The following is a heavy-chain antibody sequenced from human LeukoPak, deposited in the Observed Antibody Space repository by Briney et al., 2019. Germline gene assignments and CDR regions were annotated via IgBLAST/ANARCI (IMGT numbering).Heavy chain of an antibody. V-gene: IGHV4-61*02. CDR2: IYTSGST. Sequence: SQTLSLTCTVSGGSISSGSYYWSWIRQPAGKGLEWIGRIYTSGSTNYNPSLKSRVTISVDRSKNQFSLRLSSVTAADTAVYYCARDPRVSDAFDIWGQGTMVTVSS. CDR3: ARDPRVSDAFDI. D-gene: IGHD5/OR15-5a*01. J-gene: IGHJ3*02. CDR1: GGSISSGSYY.